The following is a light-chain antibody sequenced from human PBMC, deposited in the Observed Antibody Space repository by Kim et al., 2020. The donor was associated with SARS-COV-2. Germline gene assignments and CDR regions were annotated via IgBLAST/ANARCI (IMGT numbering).Light chain of an antibody. CDR2: DAS. CDR3: QHYYSYPCT. CDR1: QTISRW. J-gene: IGKJ2*02. Sequence: DIRMTQSPSTLSASVGDRVTITCRASQTISRWLAWYQQKPGKAPKLLIYDASSLESGLPSRFSGTGSGSGTDFTLTISSLQPDDFATYYCQHYYSYPCTFGQGTKLEI. V-gene: IGKV1-5*01.